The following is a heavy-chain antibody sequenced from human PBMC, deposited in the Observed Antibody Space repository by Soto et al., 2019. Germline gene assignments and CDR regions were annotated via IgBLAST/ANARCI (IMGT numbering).Heavy chain of an antibody. Sequence: PSETLSLTCTVSGGSISSSSYYWGWIRQPPGKGLEWIGSIYYSGSTYYNPSLKSRVTISVDTSKNQFSLKLSSVTAADTAVYYCAAGITWVFDYYGMDVWGQGTTVTVSS. CDR2: IYYSGST. V-gene: IGHV4-39*01. CDR3: AAGITWVFDYYGMDV. CDR1: GGSISSSSYY. D-gene: IGHD1-20*01. J-gene: IGHJ6*02.